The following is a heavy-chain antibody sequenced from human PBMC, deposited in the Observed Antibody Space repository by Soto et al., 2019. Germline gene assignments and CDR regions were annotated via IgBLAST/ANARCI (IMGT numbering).Heavy chain of an antibody. CDR3: GHIKLGKRAGYYHYGMGV. V-gene: IGHV2-5*02. J-gene: IGHJ6*02. CDR2: IYWDDDK. D-gene: IGHD6-19*01. CDR1: GFSLSTSGVG. Sequence: QITLKESGPTLVKPTQTLTLTCTFSGFSLSTSGVGVCWIRQPPGKALEWLALIYWDDDKRYSPSLKSRHIIAKDPPKNRVVLKMTNMEPVDPATYYCGHIKLGKRAGYYHYGMGVWGQGTTVPVPS.